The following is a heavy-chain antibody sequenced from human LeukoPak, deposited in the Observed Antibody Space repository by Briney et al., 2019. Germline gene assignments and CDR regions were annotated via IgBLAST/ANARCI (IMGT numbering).Heavy chain of an antibody. CDR1: GVSITAYY. J-gene: IGHJ4*02. D-gene: IGHD3-22*01. Sequence: SESLSLTCGVHGVSITAYYWSWIRQSPGEALEWIGEVAPSGYTIYNPSLKSRVTMSVDTSKNQLSLTLTSLTAADTAIYYCARIRCEPTQHRGYNYWGRGALVTVSS. CDR3: ARIRCEPTQHRGYNY. V-gene: IGHV4-34*01. CDR2: VAPSGYT.